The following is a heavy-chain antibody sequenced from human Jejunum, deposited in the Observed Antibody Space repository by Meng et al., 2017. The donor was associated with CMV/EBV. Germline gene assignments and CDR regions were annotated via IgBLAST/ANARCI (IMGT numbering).Heavy chain of an antibody. CDR3: ARRHDIDLFFDS. D-gene: IGHD3-9*01. CDR2: INPNTAAT. CDR1: GYTFTGYF. J-gene: IGHJ4*02. V-gene: IGHV1-2*06. Sequence: QALLVQSVADVKKPGASVNVSCKTSGYTFTGYFISWVRQAPGQGLEWMGRINPNTAATDYAQKFQGRVTMIGDTSTNTVYLDMNSLRSGDTAVYYCARRHDIDLFFDSWGQGSLVTVSS.